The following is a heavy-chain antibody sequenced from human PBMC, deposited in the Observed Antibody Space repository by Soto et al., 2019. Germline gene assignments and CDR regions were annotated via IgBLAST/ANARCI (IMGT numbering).Heavy chain of an antibody. J-gene: IGHJ4*02. Sequence: PGGSLRLSCAASGFTFSSYGMHWVRQAPGKGLEWVAVISYDGSNKYYADSVKGRFTISRDNSKNTLYLQMNSLKAEDTAAYYCVELNNYWGQGTLVTVSS. CDR2: ISYDGSNK. CDR1: GFTFSSYG. V-gene: IGHV3-30*03. CDR3: VELNNY. D-gene: IGHD1-26*01.